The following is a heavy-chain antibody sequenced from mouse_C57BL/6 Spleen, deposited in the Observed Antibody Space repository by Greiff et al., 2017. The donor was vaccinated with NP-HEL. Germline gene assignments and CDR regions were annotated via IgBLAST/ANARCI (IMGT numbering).Heavy chain of an antibody. J-gene: IGHJ2*01. CDR2: IDPSDSET. Sequence: QVQLQQPGAELVRPGSSVKLSCKASGYTFTSYWMDWVKQRPIQGLEWIGNIDPSDSETHYNQKFKDKATLTVDKSSSTAYMQLSSLTSEDSAVYYCALYYYGSRSGFDYWGQGTTLTVSS. CDR1: GYTFTSYW. D-gene: IGHD1-1*01. CDR3: ALYYYGSRSGFDY. V-gene: IGHV1-52*01.